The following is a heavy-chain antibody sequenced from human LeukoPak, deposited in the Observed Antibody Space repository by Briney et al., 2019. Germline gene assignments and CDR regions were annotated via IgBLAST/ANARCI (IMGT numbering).Heavy chain of an antibody. CDR3: AKGGYDYIEVAYFDF. D-gene: IGHD5-12*01. J-gene: IGHJ4*02. V-gene: IGHV3-23*01. CDR1: GFSFNNYA. CDR2: IISSSGSA. Sequence: GGSLRLSCAASGFSFNNYAMSWVRQAPGKGLEWVSIIISSSGSAFYADSVKSRFTISRDNSKNTLYLQMNSLRLEDTAVYYCAKGGYDYIEVAYFDFWGQGTLVSVSS.